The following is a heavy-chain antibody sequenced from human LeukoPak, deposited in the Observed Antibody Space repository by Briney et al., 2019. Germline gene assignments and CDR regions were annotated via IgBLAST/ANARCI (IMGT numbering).Heavy chain of an antibody. CDR2: INQDGSEK. Sequence: GGSLRLSCAASGFTFSAYCMSWVRQAPGKGLEWVASINQDGSEKYYVDSVKGRFTISRDNAKNSLYLQMNSLRAEDTATYFCARDRAYNSFDYWGQGTLVIVSS. J-gene: IGHJ4*02. V-gene: IGHV3-7*01. CDR3: ARDRAYNSFDY. CDR1: GFTFSAYC. D-gene: IGHD5-24*01.